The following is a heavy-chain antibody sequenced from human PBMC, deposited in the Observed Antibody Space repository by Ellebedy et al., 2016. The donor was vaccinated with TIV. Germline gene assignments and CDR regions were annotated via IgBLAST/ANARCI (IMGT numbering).Heavy chain of an antibody. Sequence: AASVKVSCKASGYTFTSYYMHWVRQAPGQGLEWMGIINPSGGSTSYAQKFQGRVTMTTDTSTSTAYMELRSLRSDDTAVYYCARDWEPNHFDYWGQGTLVTVSS. D-gene: IGHD1-26*01. V-gene: IGHV1-46*01. J-gene: IGHJ4*02. CDR1: GYTFTSYY. CDR2: INPSGGST. CDR3: ARDWEPNHFDY.